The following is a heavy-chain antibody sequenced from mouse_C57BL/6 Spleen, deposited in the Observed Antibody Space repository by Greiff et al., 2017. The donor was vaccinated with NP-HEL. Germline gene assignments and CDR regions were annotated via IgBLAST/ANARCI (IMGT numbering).Heavy chain of an antibody. CDR1: GYAFSSYW. Sequence: QVQLKQSGAELVKPGASVKISCKASGYAFSSYWMNWVKQRPGKGLEWIGQIYPGDGDTNYNGKFKGKATLTADKSSSTAYMQLSSLTSEDSAVYFCARSDYGSSPQVWGTGTTVTVSS. V-gene: IGHV1-80*01. D-gene: IGHD1-1*01. CDR2: IYPGDGDT. CDR3: ARSDYGSSPQV. J-gene: IGHJ1*03.